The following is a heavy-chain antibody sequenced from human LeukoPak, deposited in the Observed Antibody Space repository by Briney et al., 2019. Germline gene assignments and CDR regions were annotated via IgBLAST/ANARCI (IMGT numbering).Heavy chain of an antibody. D-gene: IGHD2-21*02. J-gene: IGHJ3*02. V-gene: IGHV4-59*01. CDR2: YSGST. Sequence: SETLFLTCTVSGTPIRSYHWSWIRQPPGKGLEWVGSYSGSTNYNPSLKSRVTISVDTSKNQFSLKLSSVTAADTAVYYCATHMGACGGDCSDAFDIWGQGTMVTVSS. CDR1: GTPIRSYH. CDR3: ATHMGACGGDCSDAFDI.